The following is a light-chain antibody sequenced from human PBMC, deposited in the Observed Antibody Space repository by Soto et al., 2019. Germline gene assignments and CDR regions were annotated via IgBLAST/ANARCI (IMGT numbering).Light chain of an antibody. CDR1: QSISSY. CDR3: QQYNSYST. CDR2: KAS. V-gene: IGKV1-5*03. J-gene: IGKJ5*01. Sequence: DIQMTQSPSTLSASVGDRVTITCRASQSISSYLNWYQQKPGKAPKLLIYKASSLESGVPSRFSGSGSGTEFTLTISSLQPDDFATYYCQQYNSYSTFGQGTRLEI.